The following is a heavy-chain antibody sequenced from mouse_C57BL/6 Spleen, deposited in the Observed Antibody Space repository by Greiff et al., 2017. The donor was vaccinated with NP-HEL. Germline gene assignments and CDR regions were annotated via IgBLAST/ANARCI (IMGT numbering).Heavy chain of an antibody. D-gene: IGHD4-1*02. CDR1: GYAFSSSW. CDR2: IYPGDGDT. CDR3: ARPTGRGGYYFDY. J-gene: IGHJ2*01. Sequence: VQLQQSGPELVKPGASVKISCKASGYAFSSSWMNWVKQRPGKGLEWIGRIYPGDGDTNYNGKFKGKATLTADKSSSTAYMQLSSLTSEDSAVYLCARPTGRGGYYFDYWGQGTTLTVSS. V-gene: IGHV1-82*01.